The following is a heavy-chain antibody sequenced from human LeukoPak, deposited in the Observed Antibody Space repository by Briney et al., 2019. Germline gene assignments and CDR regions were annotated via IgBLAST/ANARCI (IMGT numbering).Heavy chain of an antibody. CDR3: AKHTPLAGRGVYYYGMDV. Sequence: RGSLRLSCAASGFTFSSYTMSWVRQAPGKGLEWVSTISGSGGNTYYADSVKGRFTISRDNSKNTLYLQMNSLRAEDTAVYYCAKHTPLAGRGVYYYGMDVWGQGTTVTVSS. CDR1: GFTFSSYT. J-gene: IGHJ6*02. CDR2: ISGSGGNT. D-gene: IGHD6-19*01. V-gene: IGHV3-23*01.